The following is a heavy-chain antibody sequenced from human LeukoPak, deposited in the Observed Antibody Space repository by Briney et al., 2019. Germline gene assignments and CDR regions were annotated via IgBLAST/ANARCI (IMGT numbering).Heavy chain of an antibody. V-gene: IGHV3-30*04. D-gene: IGHD3-9*01. CDR2: MSYDGSNK. Sequence: PGGSLRLSCAASGFTFSSYAMHWVRQAPGKVLEWVAVMSYDGSNKYYADSVKGRFTISRDNSKNTLYLQMNSLRAEDTAVYYCARDAGRNVLRYFDWLFDDPYFDYWGQGTLVTVSS. CDR3: ARDAGRNVLRYFDWLFDDPYFDY. CDR1: GFTFSSYA. J-gene: IGHJ4*02.